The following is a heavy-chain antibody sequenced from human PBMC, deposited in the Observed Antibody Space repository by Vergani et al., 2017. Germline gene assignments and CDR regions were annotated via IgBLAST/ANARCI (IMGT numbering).Heavy chain of an antibody. CDR3: ARLGYSYGYWGWFDP. J-gene: IGHJ5*02. Sequence: QVQLVQSGAEVKKPGSSVKVSCKASGGTFSTYAISWVRQAPGQGLEWMGRLIPIFGTTNYAQNFQGRVTITADESTSTAYMELSSLRSEDTAVYYCARLGYSYGYWGWFDPWGQGTLVTVSS. D-gene: IGHD5-18*01. V-gene: IGHV1-69*13. CDR1: GGTFSTYA. CDR2: LIPIFGTT.